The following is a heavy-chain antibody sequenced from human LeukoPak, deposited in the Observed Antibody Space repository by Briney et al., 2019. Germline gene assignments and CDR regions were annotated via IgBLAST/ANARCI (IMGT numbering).Heavy chain of an antibody. D-gene: IGHD6-13*01. CDR1: GYTFTGYY. Sequence: ASVKVSCKASGYTFTGYYMHWVRQAPGQGLEWMGWINPNSGGTNYAQKFQGRVTMTRDTSISTAYMELSRLRSDDTAVYYCARGPPPPYSSSWFGYYYYGMGVWGQGTTVTVSS. J-gene: IGHJ6*02. CDR2: INPNSGGT. V-gene: IGHV1-2*02. CDR3: ARGPPPPYSSSWFGYYYYGMGV.